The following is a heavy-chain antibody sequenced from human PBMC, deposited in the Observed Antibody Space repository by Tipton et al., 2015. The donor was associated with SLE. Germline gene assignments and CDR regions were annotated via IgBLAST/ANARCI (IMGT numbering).Heavy chain of an antibody. CDR1: GYTFTSYY. CDR3: ATPNLDYSGGDDAFDI. J-gene: IGHJ3*02. Sequence: QVQLVQSGAEVKKPGASVKVSCKASGYTFTSYYMHWVRQAPGQGLEWMGIINPSGGSTSYAQKFQGRVTMTRDTSTSTVYMELSSLKSEDTAVYYCATPNLDYSGGDDAFDIWGQGTMVIVSS. CDR2: INPSGGST. V-gene: IGHV1-46*01. D-gene: IGHD4-11*01.